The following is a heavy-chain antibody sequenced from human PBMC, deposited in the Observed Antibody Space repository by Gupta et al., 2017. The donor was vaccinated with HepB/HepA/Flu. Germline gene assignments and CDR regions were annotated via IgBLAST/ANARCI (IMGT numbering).Heavy chain of an antibody. J-gene: IGHJ6*03. V-gene: IGHV1-69*06. CDR1: GGTFSRYA. CDR2: IIPSFGTA. D-gene: IGHD3-3*01. CDR3: ARGDPDYDFWSGYYYYYYMDV. Sequence: QVQLVQSGAEVKKPGSSVQVSRTASGGTFSRYAISWVRQAPGQVPEWMGGIIPSFGTANYAQNVQGRVTITADKSTSTAYMELSSLRSEDTAVDYGARGDPDYDFWSGYYYYYYMDVWGKGTTVTGAS.